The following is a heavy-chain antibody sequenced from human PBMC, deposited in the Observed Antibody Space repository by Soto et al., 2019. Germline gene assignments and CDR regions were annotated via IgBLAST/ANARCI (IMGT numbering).Heavy chain of an antibody. J-gene: IGHJ6*02. CDR1: GGTFSSYA. V-gene: IGHV1-69*12. CDR3: ARDRGDNWNGHNDFYVMDV. Sequence: QVQLVQSGAEVKKPGSSVKVSCKASGGTFSSYAISWVRQAPGQGLEWMGGIIPIFGKANYAQKFQGRVTITADESTTTAYMELSSLRSEDTAGYYCARDRGDNWNGHNDFYVMDVWGQGTTVTVSS. CDR2: IIPIFGKA. D-gene: IGHD1-1*01.